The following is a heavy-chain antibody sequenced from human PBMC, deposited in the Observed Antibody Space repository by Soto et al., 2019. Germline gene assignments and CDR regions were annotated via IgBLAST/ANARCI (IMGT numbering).Heavy chain of an antibody. Sequence: QVQLVQSGAEVKKPGASVKVSCKASGYTFTSYDINWVRQATGQGLEWMGWMNPNSGNTGYAQKFQGRVTMTRNTSISTDYMELSSLRSEDTDVYYCAGGWDSNYYYYYMDVWGKGTTVTVSS. CDR3: AGGWDSNYYYYYMDV. J-gene: IGHJ6*03. D-gene: IGHD4-4*01. CDR1: GYTFTSYD. V-gene: IGHV1-8*01. CDR2: MNPNSGNT.